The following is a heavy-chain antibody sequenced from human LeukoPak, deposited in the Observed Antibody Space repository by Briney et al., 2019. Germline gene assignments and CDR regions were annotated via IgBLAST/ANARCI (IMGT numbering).Heavy chain of an antibody. CDR2: IIPIFGTA. D-gene: IGHD1-26*01. Sequence: SVKVSCKASGGTFSSYAISWVRQAPGQGLEWMGGIIPIFGTANYAQKFQGRVTITTDESTSTAYMELSSLRSEDTAVYYCARAGRVGAKKAFDIWGQGTMVTVSS. CDR3: ARAGRVGAKKAFDI. CDR1: GGTFSSYA. V-gene: IGHV1-69*05. J-gene: IGHJ3*02.